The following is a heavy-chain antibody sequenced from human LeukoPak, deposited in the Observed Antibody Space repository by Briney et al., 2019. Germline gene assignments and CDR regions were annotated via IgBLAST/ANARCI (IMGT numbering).Heavy chain of an antibody. V-gene: IGHV4-39*07. CDR2: IYYSGST. Sequence: SETLSLTCTVSGGSISSSSYYWGWFRQPPGKGLEWIGSIYYSGSTYYNPSLKSRVTISVDPSKNQFSLKLSSVTAADTAVYYCARVNRYSNKLRIHSYYYYMDVWGKGTTVTVSS. CDR3: ARVNRYSNKLRIHSYYYYMDV. D-gene: IGHD4-11*01. CDR1: GGSISSSSYY. J-gene: IGHJ6*03.